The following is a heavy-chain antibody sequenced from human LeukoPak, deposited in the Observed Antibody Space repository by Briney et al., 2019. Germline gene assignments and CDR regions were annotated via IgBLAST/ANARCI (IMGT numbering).Heavy chain of an antibody. CDR1: GYTLTELS. CDR2: FDPEDGET. Sequence: GASVKVSWKVSGYTLTELSMHWVRQAPGKGLEWMGGFDPEDGETIYAQKFQGRVTMTEDTSTDTAYMELSSLRSEDTAVYYCATSVLVVGIAARHFDYWGQGTLVTVSS. CDR3: ATSVLVVGIAARHFDY. V-gene: IGHV1-24*01. J-gene: IGHJ4*02. D-gene: IGHD6-6*01.